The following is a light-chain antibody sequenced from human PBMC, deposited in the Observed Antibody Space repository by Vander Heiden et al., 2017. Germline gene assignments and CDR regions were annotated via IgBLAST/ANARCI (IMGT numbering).Light chain of an antibody. J-gene: IGKJ3*01. Sequence: DIQMTQSPSSLSASVGDRVTITCQASQDISNYLNWYQQKPGKAPKLLIYDASNLETGVPSRFSGSGSGTDFTFTISRLQPEDIAAYYCQQDDNLPLTFGHGTKVDIK. CDR3: QQDDNLPLT. V-gene: IGKV1-33*01. CDR2: DAS. CDR1: QDISNY.